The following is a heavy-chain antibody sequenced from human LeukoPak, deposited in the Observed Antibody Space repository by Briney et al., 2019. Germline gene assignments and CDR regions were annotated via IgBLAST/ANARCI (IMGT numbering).Heavy chain of an antibody. Sequence: ASVKVSCKASGYTFTGYYMHWVRQAPGQGLEWMGWINPNSGGTNYAQKFQGRVTMTRDTSISTAYMELSRLRSDDTAVYYCARDGYGDYVVPCCDYWGQGTLVTVSS. CDR3: ARDGYGDYVVPCCDY. D-gene: IGHD4-17*01. CDR1: GYTFTGYY. CDR2: INPNSGGT. V-gene: IGHV1-2*02. J-gene: IGHJ4*02.